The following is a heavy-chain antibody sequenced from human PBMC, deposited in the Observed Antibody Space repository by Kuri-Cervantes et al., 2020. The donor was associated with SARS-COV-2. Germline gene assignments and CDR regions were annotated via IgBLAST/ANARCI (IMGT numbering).Heavy chain of an antibody. V-gene: IGHV3-23*01. CDR3: AKSRLTMVRGVITGDFDY. Sequence: GGSLRLSCAASGFTFSSYAMSWVRQAPGKGLEWVSAISGSGGSTYYADSVKGRFTISRDNSKNTLYLQMNSLRAEDTAVYYCAKSRLTMVRGVITGDFDYWGQGTPVTVSS. CDR1: GFTFSSYA. D-gene: IGHD3-10*01. CDR2: ISGSGGST. J-gene: IGHJ4*02.